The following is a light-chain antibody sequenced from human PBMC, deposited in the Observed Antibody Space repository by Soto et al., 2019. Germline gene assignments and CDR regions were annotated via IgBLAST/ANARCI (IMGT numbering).Light chain of an antibody. J-gene: IGLJ1*01. CDR2: EVS. CDR3: SSYAGSNNLGV. CDR1: SSDGGGYNY. Sequence: QSALTQPPSASGSPGQSVTISCTGTSSDGGGYNYVSWDQQHPGKAPKLMIYEVSKRPSGVPDRFSGSKSGNTASLTVSGLQAEDEADYYCSSYAGSNNLGVFGTGTKVTVL. V-gene: IGLV2-8*01.